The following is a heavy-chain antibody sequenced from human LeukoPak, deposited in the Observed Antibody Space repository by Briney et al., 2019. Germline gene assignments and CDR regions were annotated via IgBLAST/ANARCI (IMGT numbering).Heavy chain of an antibody. D-gene: IGHD3-10*02. CDR2: ISSSGSTI. V-gene: IGHV3-48*03. J-gene: IGHJ6*04. CDR1: GFTFGDYS. Sequence: GGSLRLSCTASGFTFGDYSMSWVRQAPGKGLEWVSYISSSGSTIYYADSVKGRFTISRDNAKNSLYLQMNSLRAEDTAVYYCAELGITMIGGVWGKGTTVTISS. CDR3: AELGITMIGGV.